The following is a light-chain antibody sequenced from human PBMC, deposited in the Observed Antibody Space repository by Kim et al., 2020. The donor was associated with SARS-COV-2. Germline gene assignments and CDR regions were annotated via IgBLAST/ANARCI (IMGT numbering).Light chain of an antibody. V-gene: IGKV3D-15*01. CDR3: QQYNKWMYT. J-gene: IGKJ2*01. Sequence: CGSPGERATLAFRASQGVSSNLAWYQKKPGQAPRLVIYGASTRAAGVPARFSGSVSGAEFTLTISNLQPEDCAVYYCQQYNKWMYTFGQGTKWRS. CDR1: QGVSSN. CDR2: GAS.